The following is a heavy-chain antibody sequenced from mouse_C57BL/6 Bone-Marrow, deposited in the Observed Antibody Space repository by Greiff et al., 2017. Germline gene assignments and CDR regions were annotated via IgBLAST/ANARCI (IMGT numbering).Heavy chain of an antibody. CDR2: IDPEIGDT. D-gene: IGHD2-3*01. CDR3: TPFDGNYFDF. Sequence: EVQLQQSGAELVRPGASVKLSCTASGFNIKDDYIHWVKQRPEQGLEWIGWIDPEIGDTEYASKFQGKATITSDTSSNTSYLPLSSLTSEDTAVYYCTPFDGNYFDFWGQGTPLTVAS. CDR1: GFNIKDDY. J-gene: IGHJ2*01. V-gene: IGHV14-4*01.